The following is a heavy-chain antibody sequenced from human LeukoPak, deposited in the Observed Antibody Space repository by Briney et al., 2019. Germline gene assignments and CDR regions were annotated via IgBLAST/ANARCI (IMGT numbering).Heavy chain of an antibody. CDR1: SGSISGYY. V-gene: IGHV4-4*07. Sequence: SETLSLICRVSSGSISGYYWSWIRQPAGQELEWIGRIYPSGSADYNPSLRSRVSMSVDTSKNHLSLNLSSVTAADTAVYYCARDSFEGYSYSWGQGTLVTVSS. J-gene: IGHJ1*01. CDR3: ARDSFEGYSYS. D-gene: IGHD5-18*01. CDR2: IYPSGSA.